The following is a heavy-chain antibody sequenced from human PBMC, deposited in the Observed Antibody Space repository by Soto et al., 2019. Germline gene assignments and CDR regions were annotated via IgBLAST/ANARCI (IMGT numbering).Heavy chain of an antibody. CDR2: ISYDGSNK. Sequence: PGGSLRLSCAASGFTFSSYGMHWVRQAPGKGLEWVAVISYDGSNKYYADSVKGRFTISRDNSKNTLYLQMNSLRAEDTAVYYCAKGHGPPYHYYYDMDVWGQGTTVNVSS. CDR3: AKGHGPPYHYYYDMDV. V-gene: IGHV3-30*18. CDR1: GFTFSSYG. J-gene: IGHJ6*02. D-gene: IGHD2-2*01.